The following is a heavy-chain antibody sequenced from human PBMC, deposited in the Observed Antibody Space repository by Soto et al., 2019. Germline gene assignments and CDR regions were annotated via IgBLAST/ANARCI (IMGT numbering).Heavy chain of an antibody. J-gene: IGHJ4*02. CDR2: IWYDGSNK. V-gene: IGHV3-33*01. D-gene: IGHD5-18*01. CDR1: GFTFSSYG. Sequence: PGGSLRLSCAASGFTFSSYGMHWVRQAPGKGLEWVAVIWYDGSNKYYADSVKGRFTISRDNSKNTLYLQMNSLRAEDTAVYYCARDRHGYRYGSTIDYWGQGTLVTVSS. CDR3: ARDRHGYRYGSTIDY.